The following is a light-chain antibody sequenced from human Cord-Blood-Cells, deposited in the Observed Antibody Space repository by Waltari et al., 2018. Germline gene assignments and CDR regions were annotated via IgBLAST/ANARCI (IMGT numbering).Light chain of an antibody. J-gene: IGKJ1*01. V-gene: IGKV1-5*03. Sequence: DIQMTQSPSTLSASVGDRVTITCRASQSISSWLAWYQQKPGKAPKRLSYKASSLESGVPSRFGGSGSGTEFTLTISSLQPDDFATYYCQQYNSYSTFGQGTKVEIK. CDR1: QSISSW. CDR2: KAS. CDR3: QQYNSYST.